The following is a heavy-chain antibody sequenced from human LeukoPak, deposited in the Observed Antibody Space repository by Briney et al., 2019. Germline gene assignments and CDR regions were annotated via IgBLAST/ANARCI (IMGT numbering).Heavy chain of an antibody. V-gene: IGHV1-2*02. CDR3: ARDPLTYDFWSGSNWFDP. CDR2: INPNSGGA. Sequence: ASVKVSCKASGYTFTSYYMHGVRQAPGQGLEWMGWINPNSGGANYVQKFQGRVTMTRDTSISTAYMELSRLRSDDTAVYYCARDPLTYDFWSGSNWFDPWGQGTLVTVSS. CDR1: GYTFTSYY. J-gene: IGHJ5*02. D-gene: IGHD3-3*01.